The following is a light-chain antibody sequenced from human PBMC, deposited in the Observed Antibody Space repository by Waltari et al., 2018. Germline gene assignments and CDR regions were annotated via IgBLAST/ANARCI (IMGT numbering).Light chain of an antibody. CDR1: QTITGSW. J-gene: IGKJ4*01. Sequence: EIVLTQSPGTLSVSPGERVTVSCRGSQTITGSWLTWYHQKPGQAPRLLIYGASNRAPSIPDRFGGRGSGTDFTLTISRLEPEDSAVYYCQQYDGSVVTFGGGTKVEIK. V-gene: IGKV3-20*01. CDR3: QQYDGSVVT. CDR2: GAS.